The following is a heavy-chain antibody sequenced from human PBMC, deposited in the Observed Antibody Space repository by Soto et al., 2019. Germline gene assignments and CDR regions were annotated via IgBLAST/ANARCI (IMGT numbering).Heavy chain of an antibody. Sequence: QVQLQQWGAGLLKPSETLSLTCAVYGGSFSGHYWSWIRQPPVKGLEWIGEINHRGSTKYNPSLKSRVTISVDTSKNQFSLKLSSVTAADTAVYYCARGGRGSTAGFDFWGQGALVTVSS. J-gene: IGHJ4*02. CDR3: ARGGRGSTAGFDF. V-gene: IGHV4-34*01. CDR2: INHRGST. CDR1: GGSFSGHY. D-gene: IGHD4-17*01.